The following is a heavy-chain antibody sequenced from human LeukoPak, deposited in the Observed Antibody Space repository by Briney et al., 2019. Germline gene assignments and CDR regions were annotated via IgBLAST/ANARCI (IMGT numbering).Heavy chain of an antibody. D-gene: IGHD4-17*01. CDR3: ARLKEGTVTAFDY. CDR2: IYYSGST. CDR1: GGSISSYY. Sequence: SETLSLTCTVSGGSISSYYWSWIRQPPGKGLEWIGYIYYSGSTNYNPSLKSRVTISVDTSKNQFSLKLSSVTAADTAVYYCARLKEGTVTAFDYWGQGTLVTVSS. V-gene: IGHV4-59*08. J-gene: IGHJ4*02.